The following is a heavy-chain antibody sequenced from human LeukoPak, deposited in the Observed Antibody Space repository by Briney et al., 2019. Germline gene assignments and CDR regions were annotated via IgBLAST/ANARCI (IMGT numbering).Heavy chain of an antibody. CDR2: MYSGGST. CDR3: ARNLAGTLDY. V-gene: IGHV3-66*01. D-gene: IGHD6-19*01. J-gene: IGHJ4*02. Sequence: PGGSLRLSCAASGFTFINYWMHWVRQAPGKGLEWVSVMYSGGSTNYADSVKGRFTISRDNSKNTLYLQMNSLRAEDTAVYYCARNLAGTLDYWGQGTLVTVSS. CDR1: GFTFINYW.